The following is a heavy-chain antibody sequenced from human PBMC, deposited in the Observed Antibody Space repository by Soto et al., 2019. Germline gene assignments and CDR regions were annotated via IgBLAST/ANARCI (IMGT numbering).Heavy chain of an antibody. J-gene: IGHJ4*02. CDR3: AKDPAVAATEYYFDY. D-gene: IGHD2-15*01. Sequence: GGSLRLSCAASGLTFSSYAMSWVRQAPGKGLEWVSAISGSGGSTYYADSVKGRFTISRDNSKNTLYLQMNSLRAEDTAVYYCAKDPAVAATEYYFDYWGQGTLVTVSS. CDR2: ISGSGGST. CDR1: GLTFSSYA. V-gene: IGHV3-23*01.